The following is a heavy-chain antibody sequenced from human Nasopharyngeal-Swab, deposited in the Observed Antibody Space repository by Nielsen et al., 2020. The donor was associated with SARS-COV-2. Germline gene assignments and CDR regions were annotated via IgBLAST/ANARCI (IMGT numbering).Heavy chain of an antibody. D-gene: IGHD2-15*01. V-gene: IGHV1-2*04. Sequence: ASVKVSCKASGYTFTGYYMHWVRQAPGQGLEWMGWINPNSGGTNYAQKFQGWVTMTRDTSISTAYMEPSRLRSDDTAVYYCARDLVYSYYYYGMDVWGQGTTVTVSS. CDR2: INPNSGGT. CDR3: ARDLVYSYYYYGMDV. J-gene: IGHJ6*02. CDR1: GYTFTGYY.